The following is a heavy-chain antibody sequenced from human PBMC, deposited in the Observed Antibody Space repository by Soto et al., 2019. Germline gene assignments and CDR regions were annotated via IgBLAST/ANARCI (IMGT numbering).Heavy chain of an antibody. Sequence: GSVQVSCQASGCSFTNYNIYWLRQAPGQRLEWMGWINGGNGYTKYSQIFQGRVTFTRDTSATTVYMELSSLRSEDTAVYYCARGCGGSSFDPWGQGALVTVSS. D-gene: IGHD2-21*01. J-gene: IGHJ5*02. CDR1: GCSFTNYN. CDR3: ARGCGGSSFDP. V-gene: IGHV1-3*01. CDR2: INGGNGYT.